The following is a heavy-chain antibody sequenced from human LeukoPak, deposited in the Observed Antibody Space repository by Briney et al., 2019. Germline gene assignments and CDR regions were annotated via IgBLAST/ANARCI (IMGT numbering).Heavy chain of an antibody. CDR3: ARPGIAVTGDY. CDR1: GFTFSSYW. D-gene: IGHD6-19*01. V-gene: IGHV3-74*01. CDR2: ISSDGSST. Sequence: GGSLRLSCAASGFTFSSYWMHWVRQTPGTGLVWVSRISSDGSSTSYGDSVKGRFTISRDNSKNTLYLQMNSLRVEDTAVYYCARPGIAVTGDYWGQGILVTVSS. J-gene: IGHJ4*01.